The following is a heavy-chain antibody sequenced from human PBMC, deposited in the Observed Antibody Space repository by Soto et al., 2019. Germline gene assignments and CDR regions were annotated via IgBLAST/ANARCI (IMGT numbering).Heavy chain of an antibody. CDR2: MNPNSGNT. CDR3: ARSEDISLYYYYMDV. CDR1: GYTFTSYD. V-gene: IGHV1-8*01. J-gene: IGHJ6*03. Sequence: ASVKVSCKASGYTFTSYDINWVRQATGQGLEWMGWMNPNSGNTGYAQKFQGRFTMTRNTSISTAYMELSSLRSEDTAVYYCARSEDISLYYYYMDVWGKGTTVTVSS. D-gene: IGHD2-15*01.